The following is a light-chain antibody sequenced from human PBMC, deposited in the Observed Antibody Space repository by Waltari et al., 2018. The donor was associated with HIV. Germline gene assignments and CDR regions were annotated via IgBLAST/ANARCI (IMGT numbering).Light chain of an antibody. CDR2: GAS. CDR3: QQYNNWPYT. V-gene: IGKV3-15*01. J-gene: IGKJ2*01. CDR1: QSVSSN. Sequence: EIVMTQIPATLSVSPGERVTLSCRASQSVSSNLAWYQQKPGQAPRLLIFGASTRATGIPARFSGSGSGTEFTLTISSLQSEDFALYYCQQYNNWPYTFGQGTKLEIK.